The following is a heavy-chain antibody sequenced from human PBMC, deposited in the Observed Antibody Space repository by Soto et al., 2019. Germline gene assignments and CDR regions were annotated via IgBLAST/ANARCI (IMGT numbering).Heavy chain of an antibody. CDR3: ATAGSYYGSGSYYNVDY. Sequence: GASVKVSCKVSGYTLTELSMHWVRQAPGKGLEWMGGLDPEDGETIYAQKFQGRVTMTEDTSTDTAYMELSSLRSEDTAVYYCATAGSYYGSGSYYNVDYWGQGTLVTVSS. J-gene: IGHJ4*02. V-gene: IGHV1-24*01. CDR2: LDPEDGET. CDR1: GYTLTELS. D-gene: IGHD3-10*01.